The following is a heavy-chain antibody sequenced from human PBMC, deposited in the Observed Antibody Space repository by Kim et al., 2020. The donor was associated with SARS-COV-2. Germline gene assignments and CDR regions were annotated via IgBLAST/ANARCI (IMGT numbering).Heavy chain of an antibody. V-gene: IGHV1-46*01. CDR3: ARSRAYRSIVVVTATFDY. D-gene: IGHD2-21*02. J-gene: IGHJ4*02. Sequence: ASVKVSCKASGYTFTSYYMHWVRQAPGQGLEWMGIINPSGGSTSYAQKFQGRVTMTRDTSTSTVYMELSSLRSEDTAVYYCARSRAYRSIVVVTATFDYWGQGTLVTVSS. CDR2: INPSGGST. CDR1: GYTFTSYY.